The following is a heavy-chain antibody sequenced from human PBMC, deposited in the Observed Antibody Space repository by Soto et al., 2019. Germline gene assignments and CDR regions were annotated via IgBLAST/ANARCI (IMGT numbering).Heavy chain of an antibody. Sequence: PSETLSLTCTVSGGSISSSSYYWGWIRQPPGKGLEWIGSIYYSGSTYYNPSLKSRVTISVDTSKNQFSLKLSSVTAADTAVYYCAREMDYGGRSFDYWGQGTLVTVSS. CDR3: AREMDYGGRSFDY. D-gene: IGHD4-17*01. CDR1: GGSISSSSYY. J-gene: IGHJ4*02. CDR2: IYYSGST. V-gene: IGHV4-39*02.